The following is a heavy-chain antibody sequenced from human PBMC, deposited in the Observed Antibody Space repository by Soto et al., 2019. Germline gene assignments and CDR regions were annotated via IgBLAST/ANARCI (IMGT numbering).Heavy chain of an antibody. J-gene: IGHJ6*02. Sequence: HPGGSLRLSCAASGFTFSGPAMHWVRQASGKGLEWVGRIRSKANSYATAYAASVKGRFTISRDDSKNTAYLQMNSLKTEDTAVYYCTRHDSNYDFWSGSPPRYGMDVWGQGTKVTVSS. CDR2: IRSKANSYAT. CDR1: GFTFSGPA. CDR3: TRHDSNYDFWSGSPPRYGMDV. D-gene: IGHD3-3*01. V-gene: IGHV3-73*01.